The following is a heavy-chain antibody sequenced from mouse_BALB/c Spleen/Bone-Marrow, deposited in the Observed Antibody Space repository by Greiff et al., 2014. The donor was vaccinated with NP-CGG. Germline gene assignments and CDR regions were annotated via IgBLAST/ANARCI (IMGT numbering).Heavy chain of an antibody. Sequence: QVQLQQSGPGLVAPSQSLSITCTVSGFSLTIYGVHWVRQPPGKGLEWLGVSWAGGSTSYNSALLSRLTISKDISKSQVFLKMNSLQTDDTAMYYCAREGYDHVMDYWGQGTSVTVSS. D-gene: IGHD2-14*01. CDR2: SWAGGST. CDR3: AREGYDHVMDY. J-gene: IGHJ4*01. V-gene: IGHV2-9*02. CDR1: GFSLTIYG.